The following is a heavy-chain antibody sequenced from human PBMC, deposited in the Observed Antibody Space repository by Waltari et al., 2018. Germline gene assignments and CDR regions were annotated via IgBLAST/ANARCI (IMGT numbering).Heavy chain of an antibody. D-gene: IGHD6-13*01. Sequence: QVQLQESGPGLVKPSETLSLTCPVPGGSISRYYCTWTRQPPGKGLEWIGYIYYSGSTNYNPSLKSRVTISVDTSKNQFSLKLSSVTAADTAVYYCARGSAAGMGFDYWGQGTLVTVSS. J-gene: IGHJ4*02. CDR3: ARGSAAGMGFDY. V-gene: IGHV4-59*01. CDR1: GGSISRYY. CDR2: IYYSGST.